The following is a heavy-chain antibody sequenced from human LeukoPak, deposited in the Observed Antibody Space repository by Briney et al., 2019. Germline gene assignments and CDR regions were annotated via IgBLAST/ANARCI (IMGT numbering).Heavy chain of an antibody. CDR3: ARHRYYDILTGYSNWFDP. CDR1: GYSISNTYY. V-gene: IGHV4-39*01. D-gene: IGHD3-9*01. CDR2: IYYSGST. J-gene: IGHJ5*02. Sequence: SETLSLTCTVSGYSISNTYYWGWIRQPPGKGLEWIGSIYYSGSTYYNPSLKSRVTISVDTSKNQFSLKLSSVTAADTAVYYCARHRYYDILTGYSNWFDPWGQGTLVTVSS.